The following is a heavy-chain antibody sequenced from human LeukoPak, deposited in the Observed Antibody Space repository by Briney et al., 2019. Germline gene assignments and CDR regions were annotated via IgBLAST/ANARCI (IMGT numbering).Heavy chain of an antibody. D-gene: IGHD6-19*01. CDR2: ISYDGSNK. CDR1: GFTFSSYG. CDR3: AKDPYSSGWYVRPYYFDD. J-gene: IGHJ4*02. V-gene: IGHV3-30*18. Sequence: PGRSLRLSCAASGFTFSSYGMHWVRQAPGKGLEWVAVISYDGSNKYYADSVKGRFTISRDNSKNTLYLQMNSLRAEDTAVYYCAKDPYSSGWYVRPYYFDDWGQGTLVTVSS.